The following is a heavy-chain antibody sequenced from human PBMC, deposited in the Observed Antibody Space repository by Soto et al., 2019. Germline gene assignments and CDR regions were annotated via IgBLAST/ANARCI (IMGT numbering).Heavy chain of an antibody. CDR2: ISYDGSNK. CDR3: AKDGGVTAIAIDY. V-gene: IGHV3-30*18. Sequence: QVQLVESGGGVVQPGRSLRLSCAASGFTFSSYSMHWVRQAPGKGLEWVAVISYDGSNKYYADSVKGRFTISRDNSKNTLYLQMNSLRAEDTAVYYCAKDGGVTAIAIDYWGQGTLVTVSS. J-gene: IGHJ4*02. D-gene: IGHD2-21*02. CDR1: GFTFSSYS.